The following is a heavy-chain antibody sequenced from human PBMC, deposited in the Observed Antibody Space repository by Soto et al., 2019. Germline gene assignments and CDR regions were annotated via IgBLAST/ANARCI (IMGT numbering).Heavy chain of an antibody. V-gene: IGHV4-34*01. CDR1: GGSFSGYY. Sequence: SETLSLTCAVYGGSFSGYYWTWIRQPPGTGLEWIGEINHSGSTNYNPSLKSRVTISVDTSKNQFSLKLTSVTAADTAVYYCARDKITDLFAYRGQGTLVTVSS. CDR3: ARDKITDLFAY. CDR2: INHSGST. J-gene: IGHJ4*02. D-gene: IGHD3-10*01.